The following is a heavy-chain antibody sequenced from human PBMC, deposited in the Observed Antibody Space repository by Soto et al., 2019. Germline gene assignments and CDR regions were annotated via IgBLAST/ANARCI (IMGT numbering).Heavy chain of an antibody. CDR3: ARLGHSRQTEYFQH. Sequence: SETLSLTCTVSGGSITRGGYYWSWIRQHPGKGLEWIGYIYNSGTTYYNPSLKSRVTISVDTSKNQFSLKLTSVTAADTAVYYCARLGHSRQTEYFQHWGQGTLVTVSS. V-gene: IGHV4-31*03. J-gene: IGHJ1*01. CDR1: GGSITRGGYY. CDR2: IYNSGTT. D-gene: IGHD6-13*01.